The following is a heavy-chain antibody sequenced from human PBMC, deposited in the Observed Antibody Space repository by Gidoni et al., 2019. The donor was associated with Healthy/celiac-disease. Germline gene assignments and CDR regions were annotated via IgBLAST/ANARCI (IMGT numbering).Heavy chain of an antibody. V-gene: IGHV1-69*01. J-gene: IGHJ4*02. Sequence: QVQLVQSVAEVMKPGSSVKVSCKPSVGSSSSYAISWVRQPPGQGLEWMGGIIPIIGTANYAQKVQGRVTITTDESTSTDDMELSSLRSEDTAVYYCARGPRYSSGWYFDYWGQGTLVTVSS. CDR3: ARGPRYSSGWYFDY. CDR2: IIPIIGTA. D-gene: IGHD6-19*01. CDR1: VGSSSSYA.